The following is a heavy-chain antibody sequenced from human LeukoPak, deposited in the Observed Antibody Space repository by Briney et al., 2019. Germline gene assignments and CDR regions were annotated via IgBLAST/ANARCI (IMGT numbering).Heavy chain of an antibody. CDR3: ARACFKFDLRSFNYYYYGMDV. D-gene: IGHD3-9*01. CDR2: MNPNSGNT. Sequence: ASVKVSCKASGYTFTSCDINWVRQATGQGLEWMGWMNPNSGNTGYAQKFQGRVTMTRNTSISTAYMELSSLRSEDTAVYYCARACFKFDLRSFNYYYYGMDVWGQGTTVAVSS. V-gene: IGHV1-8*01. CDR1: GYTFTSCD. J-gene: IGHJ6*02.